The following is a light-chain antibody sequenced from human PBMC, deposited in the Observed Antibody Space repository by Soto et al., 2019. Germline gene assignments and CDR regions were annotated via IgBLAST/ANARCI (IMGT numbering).Light chain of an antibody. J-gene: IGKJ1*01. CDR1: QSVSSSY. CDR2: GAS. V-gene: IGKV3-20*01. Sequence: DSVLTQSPGTLSLSPGERATLSCRASQSVSSSYLAWYQQKPGQAPRLLIYGASSRATGFPDRFSGSGSGTDFTLTVSRLEPEDFAVYYCQQFGSSSWTFGQGTKVEIK. CDR3: QQFGSSSWT.